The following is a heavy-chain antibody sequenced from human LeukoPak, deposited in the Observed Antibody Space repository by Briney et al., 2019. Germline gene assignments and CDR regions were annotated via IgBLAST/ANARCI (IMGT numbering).Heavy chain of an antibody. CDR2: INPNSGGT. J-gene: IGHJ4*02. CDR3: ARDGEYGTGSYYRGCFDY. V-gene: IGHV1-2*02. CDR1: GYTFTGYY. D-gene: IGHD3-10*01. Sequence: ASVKVSCKASGYTFTGYYMHWVRQAPGQGLEWMGWINPNSGGTNYAQKFQGRVTMTRDTSISTAYMELRRLRSDDTAVYYCARDGEYGTGSYYRGCFDYWGQGTLVTVSS.